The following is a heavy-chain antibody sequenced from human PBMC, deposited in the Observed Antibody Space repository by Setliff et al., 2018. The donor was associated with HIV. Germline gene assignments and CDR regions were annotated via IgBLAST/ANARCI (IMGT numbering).Heavy chain of an antibody. Sequence: TLSLTCTVSGDSIISGDCYWSWIRQSPGKGLEWIGHIHYKGNIDYNASLKSRLAISSDTSKNQFSLNLSSVIAADTAIYFCARFTVVVFGAGEPSWFDPWGQGILVTVSS. J-gene: IGHJ5*02. CDR2: IHYKGNI. CDR3: ARFTVVVFGAGEPSWFDP. D-gene: IGHD2-15*01. CDR1: GDSIISGDCY. V-gene: IGHV4-30-4*08.